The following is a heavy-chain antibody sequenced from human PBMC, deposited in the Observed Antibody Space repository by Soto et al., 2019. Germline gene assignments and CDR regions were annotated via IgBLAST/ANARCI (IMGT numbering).Heavy chain of an antibody. CDR2: IWYDGSNK. D-gene: IGHD3-22*01. CDR3: ARGPYYYDSSGYYTDPFLDY. V-gene: IGHV3-33*01. Sequence: GGSLRLSCAASGFTFSSYGMHWVRQAPGKGLEWVAVIWYDGSNKYYADSVKGRFTISRDNSKNTLYLQMNSLGAEDTAVYYCARGPYYYDSSGYYTDPFLDYWGQGTLVTVSS. J-gene: IGHJ4*02. CDR1: GFTFSSYG.